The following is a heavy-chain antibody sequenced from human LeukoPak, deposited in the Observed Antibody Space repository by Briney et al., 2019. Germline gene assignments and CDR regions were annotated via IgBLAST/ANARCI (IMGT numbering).Heavy chain of an antibody. Sequence: SETLSLTCAVYGGSFCGYYWSWIRQPPGKGLEWIGEINHSGSTNYNPSLKSRVTISVDTSKNQFSLKLSSVTAADTAVYYCARGFYSIFDYWGQGTLVTVSS. CDR1: GGSFCGYY. J-gene: IGHJ4*02. CDR3: ARGFYSIFDY. V-gene: IGHV4-34*01. D-gene: IGHD4-4*01. CDR2: INHSGST.